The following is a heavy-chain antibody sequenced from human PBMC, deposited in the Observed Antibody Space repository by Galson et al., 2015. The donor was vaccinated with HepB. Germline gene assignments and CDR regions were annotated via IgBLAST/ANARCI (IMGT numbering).Heavy chain of an antibody. J-gene: IGHJ4*02. CDR1: GFTFSSYG. V-gene: IGHV3-33*01. CDR2: IWYDGSNK. CDR3: AREGASDSSGYLSY. D-gene: IGHD3-22*01. Sequence: SLRLSCAASGFTFSSYGMHWVRQAPGKGLEWVAVIWYDGSNKYYADSVKGRFTISRDNSKNTLYLQMNSLRAEDTAVYYCAREGASDSSGYLSYWGQGTLVTVSS.